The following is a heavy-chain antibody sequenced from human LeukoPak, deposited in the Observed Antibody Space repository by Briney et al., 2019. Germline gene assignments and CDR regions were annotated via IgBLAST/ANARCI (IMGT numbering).Heavy chain of an antibody. CDR3: VGDWCSVDACYPPGGLDV. J-gene: IGHJ6*02. CDR2: IHYSGST. D-gene: IGHD2-15*01. Sequence: SETLSLTCTVSGVSISNGIYYWNWIRQPPGKGLEWIGYIHYSGSTYYNPSLKSRVTISVDTSENQFSLKLSSVTAADTAVYYCVGDWCSVDACYPPGGLDVWGQGTTVTVSS. V-gene: IGHV4-30-4*01. CDR1: GVSISNGIYY.